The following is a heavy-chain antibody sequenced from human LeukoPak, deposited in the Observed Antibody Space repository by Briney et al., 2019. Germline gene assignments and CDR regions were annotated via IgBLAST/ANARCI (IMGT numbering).Heavy chain of an antibody. CDR2: ISEGVRI. CDR1: GGSFSNYY. V-gene: IGHV4-34*01. CDR3: ARRWNYGSTYYIDV. D-gene: IGHD1-7*01. J-gene: IGHJ6*03. Sequence: SEPLSLSCAVYGGSFSNYYWSWIRQSPGKGLEWSGEISEGVRINYNPSLMSRVTISVDKAQNQFSLKLTSVTATDTAVYYCARRWNYGSTYYIDVWGKGATDRVS.